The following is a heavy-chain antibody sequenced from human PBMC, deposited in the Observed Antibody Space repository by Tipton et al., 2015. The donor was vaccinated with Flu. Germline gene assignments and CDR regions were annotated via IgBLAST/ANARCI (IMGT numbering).Heavy chain of an antibody. CDR2: ISGGGAIT. V-gene: IGHV3-23*01. CDR1: GFTFSRYA. D-gene: IGHD6-19*01. Sequence: SLRLSCEASGFTFSRYAMSWVRQAPGKGLEWVSGISGGGAITYFADSVKGRFTISIDNSKNTLVLQMNSLRAEDTAVYYCAKVIPELVAGLDYWGQGTLVTVSS. CDR3: AKVIPELVAGLDY. J-gene: IGHJ4*02.